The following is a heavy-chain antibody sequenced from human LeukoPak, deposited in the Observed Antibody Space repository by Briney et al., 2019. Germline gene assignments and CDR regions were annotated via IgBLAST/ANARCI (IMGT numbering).Heavy chain of an antibody. J-gene: IGHJ4*02. CDR2: INTNTGNP. D-gene: IGHD4-17*01. CDR1: GYTFSSYA. CDR3: ARSNNDGDYLGVGFDY. V-gene: IGHV7-4-1*02. Sequence: ASVKVSCKASGYTFSSYAMNWVRQAPGQGLEWMGWINTNTGNPTYAQGFTGRFVSSLDTSVSTAYLQISSLQAEDTAVYYCARSNNDGDYLGVGFDYWGQETLVTVSS.